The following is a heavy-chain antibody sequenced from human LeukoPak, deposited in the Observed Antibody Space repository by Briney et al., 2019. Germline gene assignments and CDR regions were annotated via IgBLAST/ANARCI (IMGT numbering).Heavy chain of an antibody. CDR3: ARVEKYSSSDF. CDR1: GFIFSSYT. V-gene: IGHV3-21*01. CDR2: ISDTSSFI. J-gene: IGHJ4*02. Sequence: GGSLRLSCAASGFIFSSYTMDWVRQAPGKGLEWVSSISDTSSFIYYADSVKGRFTISRDNAKNSLYLQMNSLSAEDTAVYYCARVEKYSSSDFWGQGTLVTVSS. D-gene: IGHD6-6*01.